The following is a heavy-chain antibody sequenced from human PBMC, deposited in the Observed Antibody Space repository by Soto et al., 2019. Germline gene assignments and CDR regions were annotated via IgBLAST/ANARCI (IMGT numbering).Heavy chain of an antibody. Sequence: QVQLVQSGAEMKKPGASVKVSCKASGYTSTTYTLYWVRQAPGQRLEWMGWINTANGGTKYSQIFQGRVTLTSDTSASTAYLELGSLISEDTALYYCARDGLPGEGIALDYWGQGTLVTVSS. CDR3: ARDGLPGEGIALDY. CDR1: GYTSTTYT. J-gene: IGHJ4*02. V-gene: IGHV1-3*04. D-gene: IGHD2-21*01. CDR2: INTANGGT.